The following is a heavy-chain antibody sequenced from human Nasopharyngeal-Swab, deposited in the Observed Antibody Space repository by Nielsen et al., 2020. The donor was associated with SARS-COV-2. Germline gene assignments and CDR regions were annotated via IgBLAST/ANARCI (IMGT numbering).Heavy chain of an antibody. J-gene: IGHJ4*02. CDR3: ATKRAIAVAGTFGAKFDY. Sequence: WIRQPPGQGLEWIGSIYHSGSTYYNPSLKSRVTISSDTSKNKFSLKLSYVTAADTAVYYCATKRAIAVAGTFGAKFDYWGQGTLVTVSS. V-gene: IGHV4-39*01. D-gene: IGHD6-19*01. CDR2: IYHSGST.